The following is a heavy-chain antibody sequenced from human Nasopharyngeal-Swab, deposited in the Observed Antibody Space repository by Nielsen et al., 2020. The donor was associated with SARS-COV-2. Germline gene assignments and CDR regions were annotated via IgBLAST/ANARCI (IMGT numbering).Heavy chain of an antibody. D-gene: IGHD3-10*01. J-gene: IGHJ6*02. V-gene: IGHV1-24*01. CDR2: FDPEDGET. Sequence: ASVKVSCKVSGYTLTELSMHWVRQAPGKGLEWMGGFDPEDGETIYAQKFQGRVTITADESTSTAYMELSSLRSEDTAVYYCARGYYGSANGYYYYGMDVWGQGTTVTVSS. CDR3: ARGYYGSANGYYYYGMDV. CDR1: GYTLTELS.